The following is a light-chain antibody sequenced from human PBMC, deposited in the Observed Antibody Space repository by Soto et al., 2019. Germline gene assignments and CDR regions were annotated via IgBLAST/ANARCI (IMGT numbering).Light chain of an antibody. J-gene: IGKJ4*01. Sequence: EIVMTQSPATVSVSPGERATLSCRASQSVSDNYLAWYQQRSGQAPRLVIYGASSRASAVPDRFSGSGSGADFTLTIRRLEPEDFAVYYCQQYGSSPLTFGGGTKVDIK. CDR1: QSVSDNY. V-gene: IGKV3-20*01. CDR3: QQYGSSPLT. CDR2: GAS.